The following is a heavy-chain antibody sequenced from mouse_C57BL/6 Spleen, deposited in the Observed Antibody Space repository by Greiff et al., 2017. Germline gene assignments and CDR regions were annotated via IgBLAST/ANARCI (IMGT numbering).Heavy chain of an antibody. J-gene: IGHJ3*01. V-gene: IGHV1-53*01. CDR3: ARPLYDGYYWFAY. Sequence: QVQLQQSGTELVKPGASVKLSCKASGYTFPSYWMHWVKQRPGQGLEWIGNINPSNGGTNYNEKFKSKATLTVDKSSSTAYMQLSSLTSADSAVYYCARPLYDGYYWFAYWGQGTLVTFSA. D-gene: IGHD2-3*01. CDR1: GYTFPSYW. CDR2: INPSNGGT.